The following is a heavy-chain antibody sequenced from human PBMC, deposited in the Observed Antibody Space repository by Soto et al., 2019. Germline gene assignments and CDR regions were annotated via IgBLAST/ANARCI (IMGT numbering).Heavy chain of an antibody. V-gene: IGHV4-30-4*01. D-gene: IGHD2-21*01. CDR1: GGSISSGNYY. CDR2: IYSTGSS. Sequence: SETLSLTCTVSGGSISSGNYYWSWIRQSPGKGLEWIGYIYSTGSSYYNPSLRSRVSMSVDTSKNQFSLNLSSVTAADTAVYFCARDGILLWWSGRDCFDPCGQGTLGTVSS. J-gene: IGHJ5*02. CDR3: ARDGILLWWSGRDCFDP.